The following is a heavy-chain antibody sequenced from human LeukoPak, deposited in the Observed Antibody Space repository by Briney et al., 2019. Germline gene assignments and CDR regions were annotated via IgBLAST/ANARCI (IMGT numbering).Heavy chain of an antibody. D-gene: IGHD2-15*01. CDR1: GFTFSSYG. CDR3: ARDIVVVVAAHFDY. Sequence: PGRSLRLSCAASGFTFSSYGMHWVRQAPGKGLEWVAVIWYDGSNKYYADSVKGRFTISRDNSKNTLYLQMNSLRAEDTAVYYCARDIVVVVAAHFDYWGQGTLVTVSS. V-gene: IGHV3-33*01. J-gene: IGHJ4*02. CDR2: IWYDGSNK.